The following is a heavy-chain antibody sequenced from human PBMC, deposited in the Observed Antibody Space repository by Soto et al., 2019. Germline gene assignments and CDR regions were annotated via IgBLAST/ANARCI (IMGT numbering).Heavy chain of an antibody. Sequence: ASVKVSCKDSGYTFTSYAMHWVRQAPGQRLEWMGWINAGNGNTKYSQKFQGRVTITRDTSASTAYMELSSLRSEDTAVYYCARSGNDDFWSGYYSLDYYYYYYYMDVWGKGTTVTVSS. V-gene: IGHV1-3*01. CDR2: INAGNGNT. J-gene: IGHJ6*03. CDR3: ARSGNDDFWSGYYSLDYYYYYYYMDV. D-gene: IGHD3-3*01. CDR1: GYTFTSYA.